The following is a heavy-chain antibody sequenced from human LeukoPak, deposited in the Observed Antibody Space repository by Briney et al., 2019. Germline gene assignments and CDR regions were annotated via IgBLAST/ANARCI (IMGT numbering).Heavy chain of an antibody. CDR2: IDWDDDK. CDR3: ARIASSGWFPDY. V-gene: IGHV2-70*04. CDR1: GFSLSTNGMR. J-gene: IGHJ4*02. Sequence: SGPTLVNPTQTLTLTCTFSGFSLSTNGMRVSWIRQPPGKALEWLARIDWDDDKFYSTSLNTRLTISKDTSKNQVVLPMTNMDPVDTATFYCARIASSGWFPDYWGQGTLVTVSS. D-gene: IGHD6-19*01.